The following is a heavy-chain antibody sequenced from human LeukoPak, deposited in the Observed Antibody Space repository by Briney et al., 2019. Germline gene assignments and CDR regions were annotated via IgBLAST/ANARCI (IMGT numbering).Heavy chain of an antibody. V-gene: IGHV4-31*03. CDR3: ARDHRYDSSGYYSGYGMDV. CDR1: GGSISSGGYY. Sequence: SQTLSLTCTVSGGSISSGGYYWSWIRQHPGKGLEWIGYIYYSGSTYYNPSLKSRVTISVDTSKNQFSLKLSSVTAADTAVYYCARDHRYDSSGYYSGYGMDVWGQGTTVTVSS. D-gene: IGHD3-22*01. CDR2: IYYSGST. J-gene: IGHJ6*02.